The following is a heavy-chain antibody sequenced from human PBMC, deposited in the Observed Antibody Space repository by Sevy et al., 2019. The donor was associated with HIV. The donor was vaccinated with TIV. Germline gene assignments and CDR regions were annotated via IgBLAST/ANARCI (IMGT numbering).Heavy chain of an antibody. Sequence: GGSLRLSCAASGFTFSSYAMSWVRQAPGKGLELVSAISGSGGSTYYADSVKGRFTISRDNSKNTLYLQMNSLRAEDTAVYYSAKDPEGLIAVVTNFDYWGQGTLVTVSS. V-gene: IGHV3-23*01. CDR3: AKDPEGLIAVVTNFDY. D-gene: IGHD6-19*01. CDR2: ISGSGGST. J-gene: IGHJ4*02. CDR1: GFTFSSYA.